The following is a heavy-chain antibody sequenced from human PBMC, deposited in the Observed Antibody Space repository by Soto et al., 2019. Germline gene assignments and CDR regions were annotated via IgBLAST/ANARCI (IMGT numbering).Heavy chain of an antibody. J-gene: IGHJ4*02. CDR2: IYHSGSA. Sequence: QVQLLESGPGLMRPSQTLSLTCTVSGGSITTGNYYWTWIRQPPGKGLEWIGYIYHSGSAYYNPSLQSRVIISVDTSKNQFSLKVTSVTAADTAVYYCARVGYSYNYFDYWGQGALVTVSS. V-gene: IGHV4-30-4*01. D-gene: IGHD5-18*01. CDR3: ARVGYSYNYFDY. CDR1: GGSITTGNYY.